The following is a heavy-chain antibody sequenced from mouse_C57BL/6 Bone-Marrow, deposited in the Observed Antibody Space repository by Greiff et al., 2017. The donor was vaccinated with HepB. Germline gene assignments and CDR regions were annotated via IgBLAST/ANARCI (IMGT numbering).Heavy chain of an antibody. Sequence: QVQLKQPGAELVRPGSSVKLSCKASGYTFTSYWMHWVKQRPGQGLEWIGRIHPSDSDTNYNQKFKGKATLTVDKSSSTAYMQLSSLTSEDSAVYYCAMDSSGYDFLNYFDYWGQGTTLTVSS. D-gene: IGHD3-2*02. CDR1: GYTFTSYW. V-gene: IGHV1-74*01. J-gene: IGHJ2*01. CDR3: AMDSSGYDFLNYFDY. CDR2: IHPSDSDT.